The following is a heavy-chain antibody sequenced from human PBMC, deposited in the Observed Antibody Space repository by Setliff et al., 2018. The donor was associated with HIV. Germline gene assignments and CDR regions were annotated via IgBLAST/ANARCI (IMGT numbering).Heavy chain of an antibody. CDR3: AKFFGGYGDYMGFDY. Sequence: PGGSLRLSCVGSGFTFNGYAMNWVRQAPGKGLEWVSYISSSSSSIYYGDSVEGRFTISRDNAKNTLYLQMNSLRAEDTAVYYCAKFFGGYGDYMGFDYWGQGTLVTVSS. V-gene: IGHV3-48*04. J-gene: IGHJ4*02. CDR2: ISSSSSSI. CDR1: GFTFNGYA. D-gene: IGHD4-17*01.